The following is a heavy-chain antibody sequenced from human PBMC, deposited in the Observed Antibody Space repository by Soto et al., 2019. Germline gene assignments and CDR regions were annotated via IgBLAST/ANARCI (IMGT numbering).Heavy chain of an antibody. CDR3: ARVLYYGSGSYSRSGMDV. D-gene: IGHD3-10*01. Sequence: QVQLVQSGAEVQTPGSSVKVSCKTSGVSFNNNGIGWVRQAPGHGREWMGRGSPPFRTSNYARKFQGRISSTADASTGTVNMELSSLTSEDTAQYYCARVLYYGSGSYSRSGMDVWGQGTTVTVSS. CDR1: GVSFNNNG. V-gene: IGHV1-69*18. J-gene: IGHJ6*02. CDR2: GSPPFRTS.